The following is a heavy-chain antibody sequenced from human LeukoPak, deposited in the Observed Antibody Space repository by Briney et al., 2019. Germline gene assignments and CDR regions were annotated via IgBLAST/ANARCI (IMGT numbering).Heavy chain of an antibody. CDR2: ISSSSSTI. J-gene: IGHJ3*02. D-gene: IGHD2-2*01. CDR3: ARGRRYQLGNAFDI. Sequence: PGGSLRLSCAASGFTFSSYGMNWVRQAPGKGLEWVSYISSSSSTIYYADPVKGRFTISRDNAKNSLYLQMNSLRAEDTAVYYCARGRRYQLGNAFDIWGQGTMVTVSS. V-gene: IGHV3-48*01. CDR1: GFTFSSYG.